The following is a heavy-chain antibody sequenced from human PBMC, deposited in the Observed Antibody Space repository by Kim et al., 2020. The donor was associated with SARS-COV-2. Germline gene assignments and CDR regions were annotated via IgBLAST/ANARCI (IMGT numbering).Heavy chain of an antibody. CDR3: ARDGDSLVRGVFDY. CDR1: GFTFSSYG. V-gene: IGHV3-33*01. CDR2: IWYDGSNK. Sequence: GGSLRLSCAASGFTFSSYGLHWVRQAPGKGLEWVAVIWYDGSNKYCADSVKGRFTISRDISKKTVYLQMNSLRAEDTAVYYCARDGDSLVRGVFDYWGQGTLVTVSS. D-gene: IGHD3-10*01. J-gene: IGHJ4*02.